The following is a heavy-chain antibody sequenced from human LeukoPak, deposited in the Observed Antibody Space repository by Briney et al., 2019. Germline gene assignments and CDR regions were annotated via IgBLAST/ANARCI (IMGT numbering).Heavy chain of an antibody. CDR3: ARAGQNSSGWFDWFDP. Sequence: ASVKVSCKAFGYTFTSNYMHWVRQAPGQGLEWMGIINPSGGSTSYAQKFQGRVTMTRDMSTSTVYMELSSLRSEDTAVYYCARAGQNSSGWFDWFDPWGQGTLVTVSS. V-gene: IGHV1-46*01. CDR1: GYTFTSNY. D-gene: IGHD6-19*01. J-gene: IGHJ5*02. CDR2: INPSGGST.